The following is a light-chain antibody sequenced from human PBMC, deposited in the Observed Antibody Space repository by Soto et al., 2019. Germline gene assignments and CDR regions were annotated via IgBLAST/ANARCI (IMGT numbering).Light chain of an antibody. CDR2: LVS. V-gene: IGKV2-28*01. J-gene: IGKJ3*01. Sequence: IVMTQSPLSLPVTPGEPASISCRSSQSLLHSNGYNYLDWYLQKPGQSPQLLIYLVSNRASGVPEMFSGSGSGTYFTLKISRVEAEDIVVYHCMQSLQTPFTFGPGTKVDIK. CDR3: MQSLQTPFT. CDR1: QSLLHSNGYNY.